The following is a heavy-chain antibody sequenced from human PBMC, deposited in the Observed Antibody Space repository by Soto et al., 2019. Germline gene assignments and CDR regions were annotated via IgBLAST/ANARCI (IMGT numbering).Heavy chain of an antibody. CDR3: ATRDTGRVY. V-gene: IGHV4-4*02. CDR1: GVSIGSHDW. CDR2: SHQSGNT. J-gene: IGHJ4*02. D-gene: IGHD5-18*01. Sequence: QVQLQESGPGLVKPSGTLSLTCAVSGVSIGSHDWWTWVRQPPGKGLEWIGESHQSGNTNYNSSLXSRVTISLDKSKNHFSLQLGSVTVADTAVYYCATRDTGRVYWGQGTLVTVSS.